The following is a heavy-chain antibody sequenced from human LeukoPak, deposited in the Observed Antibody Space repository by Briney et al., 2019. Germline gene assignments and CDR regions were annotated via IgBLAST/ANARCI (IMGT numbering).Heavy chain of an antibody. CDR3: ARVAAEVVGVPGAIGFGWLRRDYYYMDV. D-gene: IGHD2-2*02. J-gene: IGHJ6*03. V-gene: IGHV1-46*01. CDR1: GYTFTVYY. CDR2: INPSGCST. Sequence: GASVTVSYKPSGYTFTVYYMHWVRQAPGEGLEGMGIINPSGCSTSYAQKFQGRVTMTRDMSTSTVYMELSRLRSEAPAVYYCARVAAEVVGVPGAIGFGWLRRDYYYMDVWGKGTTVTVSS.